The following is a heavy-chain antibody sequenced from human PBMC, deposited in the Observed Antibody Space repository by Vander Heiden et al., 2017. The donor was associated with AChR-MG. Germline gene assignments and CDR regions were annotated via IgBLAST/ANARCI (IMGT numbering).Heavy chain of an antibody. CDR1: GYSFTSYW. D-gene: IGHD1-7*01. V-gene: IGHV5-51*01. CDR3: ARTNNWNYEGSHFDY. Sequence: EVQLVQSGAEVKKPGESLKISCKGSGYSFTSYWIGWVRQMPGKGLEWMGIIYPGDSDTRYSPSFQGQVTISADKSISTAYLQWSSLKASDTAMYYCARTNNWNYEGSHFDYWGQGTLVTVSS. J-gene: IGHJ4*02. CDR2: IYPGDSDT.